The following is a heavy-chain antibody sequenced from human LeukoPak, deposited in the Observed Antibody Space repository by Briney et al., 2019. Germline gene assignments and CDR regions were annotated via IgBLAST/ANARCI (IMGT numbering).Heavy chain of an antibody. J-gene: IGHJ4*02. D-gene: IGHD3-16*01. CDR3: AKDLILITGPDY. CDR1: GFTFSSYG. CDR2: ISGSGGST. V-gene: IGHV3-23*01. Sequence: PGGSLRLSCAASGFTFSSYGMSWVRQAPGKGLEWVSAISGSGGSTYYPDSMKGRFTISRDNSKNMLYLQMNSLRAEDTAVYYCAKDLILITGPDYWGQGTLVTVSS.